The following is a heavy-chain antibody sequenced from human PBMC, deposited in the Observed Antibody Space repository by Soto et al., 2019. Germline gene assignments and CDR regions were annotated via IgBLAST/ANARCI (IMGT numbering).Heavy chain of an antibody. CDR3: AREGYSYGYLELGHYYYGMDV. CDR2: IYYSGST. Sequence: QVQLQESGPGLVKPSQTLSLTCTVSGGSISSGGYYWSWIRQHPGKGLEWIGYIYYSGSTYYNPSLKSRVTISVDTSKNQFSLKLSSVTAADTAVYYCAREGYSYGYLELGHYYYGMDVWGQGTTVTVSS. V-gene: IGHV4-31*03. CDR1: GGSISSGGYY. D-gene: IGHD5-18*01. J-gene: IGHJ6*02.